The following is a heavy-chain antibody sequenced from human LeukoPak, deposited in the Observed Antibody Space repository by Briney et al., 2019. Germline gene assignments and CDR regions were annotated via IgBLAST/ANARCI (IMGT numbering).Heavy chain of an antibody. CDR2: IYYSGNT. CDR3: ARFYDTSGALPRYLDY. CDR1: GGPIVTSSYC. Sequence: SETLSLTCTVSGGPIVTSSYCWGWIRQSPGKGLEWIGNIYYSGNTYYNPSLKSRVTISVDTSKNQFSLKLSSATAADTAVYYCARFYDTSGALPRYLDYWGQGTLVTVSS. D-gene: IGHD3-22*01. J-gene: IGHJ4*02. V-gene: IGHV4-39*01.